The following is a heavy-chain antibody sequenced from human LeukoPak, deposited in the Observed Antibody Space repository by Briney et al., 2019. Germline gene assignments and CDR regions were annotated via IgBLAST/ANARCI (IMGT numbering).Heavy chain of an antibody. CDR2: ITSSGSHI. D-gene: IGHD3-22*01. Sequence: GGSLRLSCAASDFAFSSYCMNWLRQPPGKGLEWVSSITSSGSHIHYADSVKGRFTVSRDNAKNTLYLQMNSLRTEDTAVYYCARDDYYDAGGYADDGFDIRGQGTMVTVSS. V-gene: IGHV3-21*06. CDR3: ARDDYYDAGGYADDGFDI. J-gene: IGHJ3*02. CDR1: DFAFSSYC.